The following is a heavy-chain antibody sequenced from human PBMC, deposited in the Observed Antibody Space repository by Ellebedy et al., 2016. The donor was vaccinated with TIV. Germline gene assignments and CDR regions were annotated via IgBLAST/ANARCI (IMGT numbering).Heavy chain of an antibody. D-gene: IGHD2-2*01. CDR2: IWYDGSNN. J-gene: IGHJ4*02. V-gene: IGHV3-33*01. CDR3: ARVGIGVAPAAAPIDY. CDR1: GFTFSSYG. Sequence: GGSLRLXXAASGFTFSSYGMHWVRQAPGKGLEWVAVIWYDGSNNYYADSVKGRFTISRDNSKNTLYLQMNSLRAEDTAVYYCARVGIGVAPAAAPIDYWGQGTLVTVSS.